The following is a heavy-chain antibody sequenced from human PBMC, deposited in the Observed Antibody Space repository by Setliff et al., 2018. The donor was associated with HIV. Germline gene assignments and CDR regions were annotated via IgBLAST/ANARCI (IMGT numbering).Heavy chain of an antibody. Sequence: ASETLSLTCTVSGDSISSYYWSWIRQPPGKGLEWIGYIYTSGITDYNPSLKSRVTISGDTSKNQFSLKLSSVTAADTAVYYCAMLDTSDYFRNNWFDSWGQGTLVTVSS. CDR3: AMLDTSDYFRNNWFDS. D-gene: IGHD3-22*01. V-gene: IGHV4-4*08. J-gene: IGHJ5*01. CDR2: IYTSGIT. CDR1: GDSISSYY.